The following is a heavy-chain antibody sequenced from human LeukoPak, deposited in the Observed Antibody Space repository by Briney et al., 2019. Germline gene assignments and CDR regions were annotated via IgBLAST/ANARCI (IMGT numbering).Heavy chain of an antibody. CDR2: IYYSGST. V-gene: IGHV4-59*01. D-gene: IGHD3-10*01. CDR3: AREGYYGSGSYDY. CDR1: GGSISSYY. Sequence: PSETLSLTCTVSGGSISSYYWSWLRQPPGKGLEWIGYIYYSGSTNYNPSLKSRVTISVDTSKNQFSLKLSSVTAADTAVYYCAREGYYGSGSYDYWGQGTLVTVSS. J-gene: IGHJ4*02.